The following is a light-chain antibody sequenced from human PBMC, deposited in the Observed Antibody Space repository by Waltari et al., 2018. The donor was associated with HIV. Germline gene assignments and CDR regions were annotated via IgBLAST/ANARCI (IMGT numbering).Light chain of an antibody. CDR3: QAYTSFSIT. CDR1: HDLTNG. CDR2: WAS. V-gene: IGKV1-5*03. Sequence: DILVTQSPSTLSASVGDRVTITCRASHDLTNGLAWYQQKPGKAPKLLIYWASTLETGVPSRFSGSGSATDFTLTINSLQPDDFATYYCQAYTSFSITFGQGTKLEIK. J-gene: IGKJ2*01.